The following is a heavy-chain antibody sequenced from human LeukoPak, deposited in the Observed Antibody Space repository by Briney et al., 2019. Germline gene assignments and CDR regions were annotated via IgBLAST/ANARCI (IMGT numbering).Heavy chain of an antibody. V-gene: IGHV1-69*13. Sequence: SVKVSCKASGGTFSSYAISWVRQAPGQGLEWMGGIISIFGTANYAQKFQGRVTITADESTSTAYMELSSLRSEDTAVYYCARIDSWYYDSSGYLPWGQGTLVTVSS. CDR2: IISIFGTA. D-gene: IGHD3-22*01. J-gene: IGHJ5*02. CDR1: GGTFSSYA. CDR3: ARIDSWYYDSSGYLP.